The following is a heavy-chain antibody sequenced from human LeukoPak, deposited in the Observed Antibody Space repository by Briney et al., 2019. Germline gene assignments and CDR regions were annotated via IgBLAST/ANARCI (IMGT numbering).Heavy chain of an antibody. D-gene: IGHD3-3*01. Sequence: GGSLRLSCAASGFTVSNAWLNWVRQAPGKGLEWVGRIKSKTDGGTTDYAAPVKGRFTIPRDNSKNTLYLQMNSLKTEDTAVYYCTTSLTYYDFWNGQIDYWGQGTLVTVSS. V-gene: IGHV3-15*01. CDR2: IKSKTDGGTT. CDR3: TTSLTYYDFWNGQIDY. CDR1: GFTVSNAW. J-gene: IGHJ4*02.